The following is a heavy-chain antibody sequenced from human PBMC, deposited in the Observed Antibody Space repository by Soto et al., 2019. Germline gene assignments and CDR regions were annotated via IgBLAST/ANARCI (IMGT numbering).Heavy chain of an antibody. CDR3: ARGYSYGSGDY. CDR2: IIPIFGTA. Sequence: QVQLVQSGAEVRKPGSSVKVSCKASGGTFSRHAISWVRQAPGQGLEWMGGIIPIFGTANHAQKFQGRVTIIADESTSTVYMELSSLRSEDTAMYYCARGYSYGSGDYWGQGTLVTVSS. CDR1: GGTFSRHA. V-gene: IGHV1-69*01. J-gene: IGHJ4*02. D-gene: IGHD5-18*01.